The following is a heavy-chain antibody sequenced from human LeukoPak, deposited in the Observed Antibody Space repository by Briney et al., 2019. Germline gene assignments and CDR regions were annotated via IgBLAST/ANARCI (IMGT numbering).Heavy chain of an antibody. CDR3: AKMVREFYTISYYLDY. Sequence: AGGSLRLSCAVSGFTFSSYAMNWVRQAPGKGLEWVSGISGSGAGTYYADSVKGRFTISRDNSKNTLYLQMNSLRAEDTAVYYCAKMVREFYTISYYLDYWGQGTLVTVSS. D-gene: IGHD2-8*01. CDR2: ISGSGAGT. CDR1: GFTFSSYA. J-gene: IGHJ4*02. V-gene: IGHV3-23*01.